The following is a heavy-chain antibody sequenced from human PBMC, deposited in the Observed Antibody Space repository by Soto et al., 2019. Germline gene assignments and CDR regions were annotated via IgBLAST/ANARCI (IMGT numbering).Heavy chain of an antibody. V-gene: IGHV3-66*01. Sequence: GGSLRLSCAASGFTVSSNYMSWVRQAPGKGLEWVSGIYVGGSTYYADSVKGRFTISRDNSKNTLYLQMNSLRAEDTAVYYCARAYCSGGSCYPYYFDYWGQGTPVTVSS. D-gene: IGHD2-15*01. CDR3: ARAYCSGGSCYPYYFDY. CDR2: IYVGGST. J-gene: IGHJ4*02. CDR1: GFTVSSNY.